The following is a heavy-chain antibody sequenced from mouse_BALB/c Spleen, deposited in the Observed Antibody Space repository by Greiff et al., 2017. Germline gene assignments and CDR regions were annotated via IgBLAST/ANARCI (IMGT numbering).Heavy chain of an antibody. D-gene: IGHD2-1*01. V-gene: IGHV5-17*02. CDR2: ISSGSSTI. Sequence: EVQLVESGGGLVQPGGSRKLSCAASGFTFSSFGMHWVRQAPEKGLEWVAYISSGSSTIYYADTVKGRFTISRDNPKNTLFLQMTSLRSEDTAMYYCARRVYGNYPYAMDYWGQGTSVTVSS. CDR1: GFTFSSFG. J-gene: IGHJ4*01. CDR3: ARRVYGNYPYAMDY.